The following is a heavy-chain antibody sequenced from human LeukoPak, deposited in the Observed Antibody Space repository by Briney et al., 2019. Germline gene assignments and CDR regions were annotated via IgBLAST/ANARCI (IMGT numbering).Heavy chain of an antibody. V-gene: IGHV4-34*01. CDR3: ARDLGIAAAGSLAWFDP. D-gene: IGHD6-13*01. CDR2: INHSGST. CDR1: GGSFSGYY. J-gene: IGHJ5*02. Sequence: SETLSLTCAVYGGSFSGYYWSWIRQPPGKGLEWIGEINHSGSTNYNPSLKSRVTISVDTSKNQFSLKLSSVTAADTAVYYCARDLGIAAAGSLAWFDPWGQGTLVTVSS.